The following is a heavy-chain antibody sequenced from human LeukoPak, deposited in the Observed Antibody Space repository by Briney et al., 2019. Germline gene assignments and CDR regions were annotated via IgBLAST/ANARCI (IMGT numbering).Heavy chain of an antibody. D-gene: IGHD1-26*01. CDR1: GYTFTDYY. Sequence: ASVKVSCKASGYTFTDYYIHWVRQAPGQGLEWMGWIIPNSGVTKYAQKFQGRVTMTRDTSVSTAYMELTSLRSDDTALYYCARDSLGSYFPVLFDYWGQGTLVTVSS. CDR2: IIPNSGVT. J-gene: IGHJ4*02. CDR3: ARDSLGSYFPVLFDY. V-gene: IGHV1-2*02.